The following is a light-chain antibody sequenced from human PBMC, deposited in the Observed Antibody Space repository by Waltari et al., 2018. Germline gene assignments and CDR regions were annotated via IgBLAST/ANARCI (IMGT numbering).Light chain of an antibody. CDR3: QVWDVESDHVF. Sequence: SYDLTPPPSVSVSPGQTARITCGGDYFGTGAVNWYQQKPPQAPLLVIYTNSARPSGIPDRFSGSRSGNTATLIIGGVEAGDEAEYYCQVWDVESDHVFFGGGTRLTVL. CDR2: TNS. V-gene: IGLV3-21*01. J-gene: IGLJ7*01. CDR1: YFGTGA.